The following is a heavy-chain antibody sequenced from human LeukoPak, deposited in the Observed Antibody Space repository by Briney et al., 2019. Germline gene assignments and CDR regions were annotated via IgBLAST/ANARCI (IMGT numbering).Heavy chain of an antibody. V-gene: IGHV1-69*13. CDR3: ARDITMVRGVNDPQD. Sequence: SVKVSCKASGGTFSSYAISWVRQAPGQGLEWMGGIIPIFGTANYAQKFQGRVTITADESTSTAYMELSSLRSEDTAVYYYARDITMVRGVNDPQDWGQGTLVTVSS. D-gene: IGHD3-10*01. CDR2: IIPIFGTA. CDR1: GGTFSSYA. J-gene: IGHJ4*02.